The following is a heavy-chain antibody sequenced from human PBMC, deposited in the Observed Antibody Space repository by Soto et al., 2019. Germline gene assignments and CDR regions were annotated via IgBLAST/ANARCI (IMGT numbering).Heavy chain of an antibody. CDR1: GYTFTSYG. V-gene: IGHV1-18*01. CDR2: ISAYNGNT. J-gene: IGHJ6*04. Sequence: ASVKVSCTASGYTFTSYGISWVRQAPGQGLEWMGWISAYNGNTNYAQKLQGRVTMTTDTSTSTAYMELRSLRSDDTAVYYCARDLPDDDYSNYYGMDVWGKGTTVTVSS. CDR3: ARDLPDDDYSNYYGMDV. D-gene: IGHD4-4*01.